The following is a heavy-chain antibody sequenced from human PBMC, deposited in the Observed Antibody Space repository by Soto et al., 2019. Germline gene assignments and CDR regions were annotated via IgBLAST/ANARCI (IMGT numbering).Heavy chain of an antibody. J-gene: IGHJ4*02. CDR1: GFTFSSYW. CDR3: ARRGYSSSWPFDY. CDR2: IKQDGSEK. Sequence: LRLSCAASGFTFSSYWMSWVRQAPGKGLEWVANIKQDGSEKYYVDSVKGRFTISGDNAKNSLYLQMNSLRAEDTAVYYCARRGYSSSWPFDYWGQGTLVTVSS. D-gene: IGHD6-13*01. V-gene: IGHV3-7*01.